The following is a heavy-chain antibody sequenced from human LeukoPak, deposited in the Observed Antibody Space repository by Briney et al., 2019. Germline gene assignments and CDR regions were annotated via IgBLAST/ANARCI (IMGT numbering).Heavy chain of an antibody. CDR1: GGSISSGGYY. Sequence: SETLSLTCTVSGGSISSGGYYWSWIRQPPGKGLEWIGYIYHSGSTYYNPSLKSRVTISVDRSKNQFSLKLSSVTAADTAVYYCARDSTLLGNGARAFDIWGQGTMVTVSS. J-gene: IGHJ3*02. CDR3: ARDSTLLGNGARAFDI. V-gene: IGHV4-30-2*01. D-gene: IGHD7-27*01. CDR2: IYHSGST.